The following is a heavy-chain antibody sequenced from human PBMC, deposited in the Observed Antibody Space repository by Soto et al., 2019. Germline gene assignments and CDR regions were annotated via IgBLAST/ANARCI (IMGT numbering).Heavy chain of an antibody. V-gene: IGHV3-23*01. CDR1: GGTFSSYA. CDR3: AKDDMVVVVAAFVY. D-gene: IGHD2-15*01. Sequence: GASVKVSCKASGGTFSSYAMSWVRQAPGQGLEWVSAIIAIGGSTYYADSVQGRLTISRDNSKNTLYLQMNSLRAEDTAVYYCAKDDMVVVVAAFVYWGQGTLVTVSS. J-gene: IGHJ4*02. CDR2: IIAIGGST.